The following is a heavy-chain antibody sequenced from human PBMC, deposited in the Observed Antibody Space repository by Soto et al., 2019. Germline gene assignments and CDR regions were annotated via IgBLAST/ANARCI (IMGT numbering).Heavy chain of an antibody. J-gene: IGHJ4*02. CDR3: ATGQYYYASSAYYYS. V-gene: IGHV3-11*05. CDR2: ISSSSSYT. D-gene: IGHD3-22*01. Sequence: QVQLVESGGGLVKPGGSLRLSCAASGFTFSDYYMSWIRQAPGKGLEWVSYISSSSSYTNYADSVKGRFTISRDNAKNSLYLQMNSLRAEDTAVYYCATGQYYYASSAYYYSWGQGTLVTVSS. CDR1: GFTFSDYY.